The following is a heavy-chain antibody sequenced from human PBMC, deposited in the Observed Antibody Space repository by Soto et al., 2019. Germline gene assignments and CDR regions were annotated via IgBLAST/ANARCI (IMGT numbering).Heavy chain of an antibody. Sequence: QVELVESGGGVVQPGRSLRLSCAASGFTFSTYGMHWVRQAPGKGLEWVAAMSYDGTKEYYVDSVKCRFTISRDNSRNTLFLQLNSLRAEDTAVYYCAKEYGSTWIDHWGQGTLVTVSS. V-gene: IGHV3-30*18. CDR1: GFTFSTYG. D-gene: IGHD6-13*01. J-gene: IGHJ4*02. CDR3: AKEYGSTWIDH. CDR2: MSYDGTKE.